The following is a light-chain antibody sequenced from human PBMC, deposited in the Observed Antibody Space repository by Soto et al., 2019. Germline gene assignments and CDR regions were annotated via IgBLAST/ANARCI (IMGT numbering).Light chain of an antibody. J-gene: IGLJ1*01. CDR3: ASWNHSLSGHV. CDR2: ESN. V-gene: IGLV1-51*02. CDR1: ISNIGNNY. Sequence: QSVLTQPPSVSAAPGQKVTISCSGTISNIGNNYVSWYQQLPGAAPTLLIYESNRRPTGIPDRFSGSKSATSATLDITGLQTGYEADYYCASWNHSLSGHVFRSGTKVPVL.